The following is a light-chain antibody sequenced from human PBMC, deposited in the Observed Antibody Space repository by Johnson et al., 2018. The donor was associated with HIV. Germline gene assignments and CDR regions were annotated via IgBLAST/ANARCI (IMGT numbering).Light chain of an antibody. CDR3: GTWDSSLSAYV. V-gene: IGLV1-51*01. J-gene: IGLJ1*01. CDR2: DNN. Sequence: QSVLTQPPSVSAAPGQTVTISFSGSSSNVGSSFVSWYRQVPGTAPKLLIYDNNKRPSGIPGRFSGSKSGPSATLGITGLQTGDEADYYCGTWDSSLSAYVFGTGTTVIVL. CDR1: SSNVGSSF.